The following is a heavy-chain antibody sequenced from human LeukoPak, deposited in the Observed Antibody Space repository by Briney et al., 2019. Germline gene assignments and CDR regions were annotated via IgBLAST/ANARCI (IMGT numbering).Heavy chain of an antibody. Sequence: GGSLRLSCAASGFIFSNYDLHWVRQAPGKGLEWVAFLRYDETNEHYADSLKGRFTISRDNSKDTLYLHMNSLRVEDTAVYYCARGWYFDSWGQGTLVTVSS. CDR2: LRYDETNE. CDR1: GFIFSNYD. V-gene: IGHV3-30*02. D-gene: IGHD6-13*01. CDR3: ARGWYFDS. J-gene: IGHJ4*02.